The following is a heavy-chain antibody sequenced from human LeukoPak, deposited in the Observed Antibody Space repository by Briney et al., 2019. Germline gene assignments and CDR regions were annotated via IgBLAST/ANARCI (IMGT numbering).Heavy chain of an antibody. Sequence: GGSLRLSCAASGFTFTSYAMHWVRQAPGKGLEWVAVMSYDGTSKSSADSVQGRFTISRDNSKNTLYLQMNSLRAEDTAVYYCAKAPYSGSPYYFDYWGQGTLVTVSS. CDR2: MSYDGTSK. CDR3: AKAPYSGSPYYFDY. V-gene: IGHV3-30*18. CDR1: GFTFTSYA. D-gene: IGHD1-26*01. J-gene: IGHJ4*02.